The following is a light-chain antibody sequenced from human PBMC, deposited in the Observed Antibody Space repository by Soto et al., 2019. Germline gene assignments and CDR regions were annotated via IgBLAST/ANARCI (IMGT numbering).Light chain of an antibody. CDR3: LQTTSFPWT. J-gene: IGKJ1*01. Sequence: DIQMTQSPYSVSASVGDRVNITCRATQDIGNWLALYQQNPGKAPKLLISASSSLQSGVPSRFSGSGSGTDVTLMISSLQPEDCAIYWCLQTTSFPWTFGQGTKVEIK. CDR1: QDIGNW. CDR2: ASS. V-gene: IGKV1-12*01.